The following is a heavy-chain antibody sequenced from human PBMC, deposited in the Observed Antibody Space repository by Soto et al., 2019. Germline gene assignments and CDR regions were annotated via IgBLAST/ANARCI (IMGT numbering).Heavy chain of an antibody. Sequence: QPGGSLRLSCAASGFTFSRFGMHWVRQAPGKGLEWVAVISYGGSNRFYADSVKGRFTISRDNYKNTPYLQMNSLRPEDTAVYYCAKDLYGSETYTYYCGMDVWGQGTTVTVSS. CDR1: GFTFSRFG. CDR3: AKDLYGSETYTYYCGMDV. J-gene: IGHJ6*02. V-gene: IGHV3-30*18. D-gene: IGHD3-10*01. CDR2: ISYGGSNR.